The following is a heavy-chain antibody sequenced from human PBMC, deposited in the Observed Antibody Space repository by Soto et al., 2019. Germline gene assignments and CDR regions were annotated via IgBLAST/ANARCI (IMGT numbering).Heavy chain of an antibody. J-gene: IGHJ4*01. CDR2: IDPGDSET. CDR3: ERHLLIRGGNRPDY. D-gene: IGHD3-10*01. CDR1: GYRFTTYW. V-gene: IGHV5-51*01. Sequence: RGEALKISCKTSGYRFTTYWIGWVRQMPGKGLEWMGIIDPGDSETKYSPSFQGQVTISVDNSLRTAYLQWNSLQASDTAMYYCERHLLIRGGNRPDYWGQGTLVPVSS.